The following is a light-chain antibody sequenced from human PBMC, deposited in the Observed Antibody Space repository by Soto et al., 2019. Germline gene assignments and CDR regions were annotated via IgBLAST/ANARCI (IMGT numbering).Light chain of an antibody. Sequence: DIQMTRSPSTLSASIGDRVTITCRASQSITPWLAWYQQKPGKAPNLLIYDASSLESGVPARFSGSGSGTEFTLTISSLQSADVAVYYCQQYKSYSWTFGQGTKVDIK. CDR3: QQYKSYSWT. CDR1: QSITPW. CDR2: DAS. J-gene: IGKJ1*01. V-gene: IGKV1-5*01.